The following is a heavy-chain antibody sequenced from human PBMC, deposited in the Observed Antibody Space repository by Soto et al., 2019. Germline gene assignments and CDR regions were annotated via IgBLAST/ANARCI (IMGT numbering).Heavy chain of an antibody. V-gene: IGHV3-33*01. Sequence: VQLVESGGGVVQPGRSLRLSCAASGFTFSSYGMHWVRQAPGKGLEWVAVIWYDGSNKYYADSVKGRFTISRDNSKNTLYLQMNSLRAEDTAVYYCARDRSGSWEEYYYYYMDVWGKGTTVTVSS. CDR1: GFTFSSYG. CDR2: IWYDGSNK. J-gene: IGHJ6*03. CDR3: ARDRSGSWEEYYYYYMDV. D-gene: IGHD6-13*01.